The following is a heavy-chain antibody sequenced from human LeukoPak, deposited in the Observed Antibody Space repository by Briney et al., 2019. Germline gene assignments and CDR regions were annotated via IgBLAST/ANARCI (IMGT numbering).Heavy chain of an antibody. CDR1: GYSFTSYW. D-gene: IGHD3-10*01. CDR3: ARVEMVRGSRTTTEFDP. CDR2: IYPGDSDT. J-gene: IGHJ5*02. Sequence: GESLKISCKGSGYSFTSYWIGWVRQMPGKGLEWMGIIYPGDSDTRYSPSFQGQVTISADKSISTAYLQWSSLKASDTAMYYCARVEMVRGSRTTTEFDPWGQGTLVTVSS. V-gene: IGHV5-51*01.